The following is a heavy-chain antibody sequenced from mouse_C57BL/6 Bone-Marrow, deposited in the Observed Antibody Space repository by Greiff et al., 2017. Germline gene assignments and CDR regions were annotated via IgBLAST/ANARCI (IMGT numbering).Heavy chain of an antibody. CDR2: INPSNGGT. CDR1: VYTFTSYW. CDR3: ARAPYYYGSSYAMDY. J-gene: IGHJ4*01. Sequence: QVQLQQPGTELVKPGASVKLSCKASVYTFTSYWMHWVKQRPGQGLEWIGNINPSNGGTNYNEKFKSKATLTVDKSSSTAYMQLSSLTSEDSAVYYCARAPYYYGSSYAMDYWGQGTSVTVSS. D-gene: IGHD1-1*01. V-gene: IGHV1-53*01.